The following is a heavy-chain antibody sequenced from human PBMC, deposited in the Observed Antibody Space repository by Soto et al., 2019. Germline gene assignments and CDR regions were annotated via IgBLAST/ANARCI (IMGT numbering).Heavy chain of an antibody. V-gene: IGHV3-23*01. CDR1: GFTFSSYA. D-gene: IGHD7-27*01. J-gene: IGHJ4*02. CDR3: ANRPQKLGIKGPQSD. CDR2: ISGSGGST. Sequence: PGGSLRLSCAASGFTFSSYAMSWVRQAPGKGLEWVSAISGSGGSTYYADSVKGRFTISRDNSKNTLYLQMNSLRAEDTAVYYCANRPQKLGIKGPQSDWGQGTLVTVSS.